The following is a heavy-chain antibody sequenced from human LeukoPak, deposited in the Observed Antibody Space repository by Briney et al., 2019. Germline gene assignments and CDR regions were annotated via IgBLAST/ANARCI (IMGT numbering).Heavy chain of an antibody. J-gene: IGHJ6*03. D-gene: IGHD3-3*01. CDR2: ISSSSSII. CDR3: ARPPNTIFGFYYYMDV. CDR1: GFTFSSYS. V-gene: IGHV3-48*02. Sequence: GGSLRLSCAASGFTFSSYSMNWVRQAPGKGLEWVSYISSSSSIIYYADSVKGRFTISRDNAKNSLYLQMNSLRDEDTAVYYCARPPNTIFGFYYYMDVWGKGTTVTVSS.